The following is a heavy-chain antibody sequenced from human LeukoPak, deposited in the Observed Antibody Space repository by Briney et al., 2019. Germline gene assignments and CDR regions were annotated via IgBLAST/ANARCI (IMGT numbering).Heavy chain of an antibody. CDR2: MNPNSGNT. Sequence: ASVKVSCKASGYTFTSYDINWVRPATGQGLEWMGWMNPNSGNTGSAQKFQGRVTMTRNTSISTAYMELSSLTSEDTAVYYCARGNYDGYYFDYWGQGTLVTVSS. D-gene: IGHD4-23*01. J-gene: IGHJ4*02. V-gene: IGHV1-8*01. CDR3: ARGNYDGYYFDY. CDR1: GYTFTSYD.